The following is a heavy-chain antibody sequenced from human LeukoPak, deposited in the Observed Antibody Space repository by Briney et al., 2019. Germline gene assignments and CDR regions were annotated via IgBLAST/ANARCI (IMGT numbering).Heavy chain of an antibody. D-gene: IGHD6-13*01. Sequence: PSETLSLTCTVSGGSISSSSYYWGWIRQPPEKGLEWIGSIYYTGSTYYNPSLKSRVTISVDTSKNQFALKLSSVTAADTAVYYCARQRGIAAAGFGDWFDPWGQGTLVTVSS. J-gene: IGHJ5*02. V-gene: IGHV4-39*01. CDR1: GGSISSSSYY. CDR2: IYYTGST. CDR3: ARQRGIAAAGFGDWFDP.